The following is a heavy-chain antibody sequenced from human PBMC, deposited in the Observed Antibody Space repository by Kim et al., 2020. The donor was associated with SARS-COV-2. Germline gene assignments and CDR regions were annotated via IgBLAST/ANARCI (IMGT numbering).Heavy chain of an antibody. CDR3: AREGIAAELNWFDP. V-gene: IGHV4-39*07. CDR1: GGSISSSSYY. J-gene: IGHJ5*02. CDR2: IYYSGST. D-gene: IGHD6-13*01. Sequence: SETLSLTCTVSGGSISSSSYYWGWIRQPPGKGLEWIGSIYYSGSTYYNPSLKSRVTISVDTSKNQFSLKLSSVTAADTAVYYCAREGIAAELNWFDPWGQGTLVTVSS.